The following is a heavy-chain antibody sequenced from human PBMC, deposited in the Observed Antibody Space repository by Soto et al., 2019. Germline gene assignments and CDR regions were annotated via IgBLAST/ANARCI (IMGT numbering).Heavy chain of an antibody. CDR1: GFTFSSYA. Sequence: GGSLRLSCAASGFTFSSYAMHWVRQAPGKGLEWVAVISYDGSNKYYADSVKGRFTISRDNSKNTLYLQMNSLRAEDTAVDFCARVSGTIAVAGPGAFDIWGQGTMVTVSS. V-gene: IGHV3-30*04. J-gene: IGHJ3*02. CDR3: ARVSGTIAVAGPGAFDI. D-gene: IGHD6-19*01. CDR2: ISYDGSNK.